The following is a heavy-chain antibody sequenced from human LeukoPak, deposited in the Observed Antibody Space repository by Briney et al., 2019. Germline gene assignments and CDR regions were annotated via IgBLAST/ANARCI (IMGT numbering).Heavy chain of an antibody. Sequence: GGSLRLSCAASGFTFSWYWMNWVRQAPGKGLEWVANIKEDGSEKFYVDSVKGRFTISRDNAKNSLYLQMSSLRAGDTAVYYCARGNSNAFDIWGQGTMVTVSS. CDR1: GFTFSWYW. J-gene: IGHJ3*02. V-gene: IGHV3-7*04. CDR2: IKEDGSEK. D-gene: IGHD2/OR15-2a*01. CDR3: ARGNSNAFDI.